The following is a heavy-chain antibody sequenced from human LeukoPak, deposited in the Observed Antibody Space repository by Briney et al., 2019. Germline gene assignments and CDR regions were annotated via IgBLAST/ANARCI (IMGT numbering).Heavy chain of an antibody. Sequence: GGSLRLSCAASGFTFSSHYMNWVRQAPGKGLEWVSAISGSGGSTYYADSVKGRFTISRDNSKNTLYLQMNSLRAEDTAVYYCAKEGREQQLPLDYWGQGTLVTVSS. V-gene: IGHV3-23*01. CDR1: GFTFSSHY. CDR2: ISGSGGST. CDR3: AKEGREQQLPLDY. D-gene: IGHD6-13*01. J-gene: IGHJ4*02.